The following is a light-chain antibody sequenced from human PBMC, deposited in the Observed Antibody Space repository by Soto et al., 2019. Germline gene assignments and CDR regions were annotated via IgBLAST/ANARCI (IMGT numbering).Light chain of an antibody. J-gene: IGKJ1*01. CDR3: QQYSSHWM. V-gene: IGKV1-5*03. CDR2: RAS. CDR1: QSIGAW. Sequence: IQMTQFPSTLSASVGDRVTITCRASQSIGAWFAWYQQKPGRAPKLLMSRASHLYSGVPSRFSGSGSGKEFTLTISSLQPDDFATYYCQQYSSHWMFGQGTKVEIK.